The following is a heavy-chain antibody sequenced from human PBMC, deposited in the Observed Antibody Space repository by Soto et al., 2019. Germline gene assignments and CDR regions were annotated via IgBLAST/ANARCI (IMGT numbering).Heavy chain of an antibody. CDR3: ARGYCTTTICDPWFDP. Sequence: PGESLKISCTGVGYSFTNYWVGWVRQRPGKGLEWMGIIYPGDSETRYSPSLEGQVTISVDKSITTAYLQWGSLKASDTAMYYCARGYCTTTICDPWFDPWGQGTLVTVSS. D-gene: IGHD2-2*01. V-gene: IGHV5-51*01. CDR2: IYPGDSET. CDR1: GYSFTNYW. J-gene: IGHJ5*02.